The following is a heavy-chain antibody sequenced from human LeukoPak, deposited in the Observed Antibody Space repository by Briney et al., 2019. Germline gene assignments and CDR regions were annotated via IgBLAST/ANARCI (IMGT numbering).Heavy chain of an antibody. CDR1: GFTFSTYA. D-gene: IGHD1-26*01. CDR2: ISGSGGGT. J-gene: IGHJ6*03. Sequence: GGSLRLSCAASGFTFSTYAMSWVRQAAGKGLEWVSLISGSGGGTYYADSVKGRFTISRDNSKNTLYLQLNSLRVEDTAVYYCAKNRGAGPHHYYHMNVWGKGTTVTVSS. CDR3: AKNRGAGPHHYYHMNV. V-gene: IGHV3-23*01.